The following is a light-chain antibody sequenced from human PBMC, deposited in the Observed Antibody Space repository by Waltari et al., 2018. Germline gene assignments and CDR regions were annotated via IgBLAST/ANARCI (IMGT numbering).Light chain of an antibody. V-gene: IGLV3-25*03. CDR1: ALPQQY. J-gene: IGLJ2*01. CDR3: LSADIGGTQGV. CDR2: KHT. Sequence: SYELTQPPSVSVSPGETAKIASSGVALPQQYAYWYRQTPGQAPVVVLYKHTMRPSGIPERVSGSISGTTVTLTISVVQAEDEADYYCLSADIGGTQGVFGGGTKLTVL.